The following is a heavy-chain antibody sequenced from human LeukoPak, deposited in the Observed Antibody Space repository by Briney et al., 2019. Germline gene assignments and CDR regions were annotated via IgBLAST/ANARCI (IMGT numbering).Heavy chain of an antibody. D-gene: IGHD3-22*01. J-gene: IGHJ4*02. V-gene: IGHV3-30*17. CDR1: GFTFSSYA. Sequence: GRSLRLSCAASGFTFSSYAMHWVRQAPGNVLEWAAVISYEGGNTYYADSVKGRFTISRDNSKNTLYLQMNSLRAGDTAVYYCARGGATYYYDSSGYYFDYWGQGTLVTVSS. CDR2: ISYEGGNT. CDR3: ARGGATYYYDSSGYYFDY.